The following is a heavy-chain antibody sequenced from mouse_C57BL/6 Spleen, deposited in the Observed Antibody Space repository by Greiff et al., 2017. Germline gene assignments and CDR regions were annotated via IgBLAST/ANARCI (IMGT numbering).Heavy chain of an antibody. J-gene: IGHJ1*03. V-gene: IGHV1-81*01. Sequence: VQLVESGAELARPGASVKLSCKASGYTFTSYGISWVKQRTGQGLEWIGEIYPRSGNTYYNEKFKGKATLTADKSSSTAYMELRSLTSEDSAVYFCARYDYYGSLWYFDVWGTGTTVTVSS. CDR1: GYTFTSYG. D-gene: IGHD1-1*01. CDR3: ARYDYYGSLWYFDV. CDR2: IYPRSGNT.